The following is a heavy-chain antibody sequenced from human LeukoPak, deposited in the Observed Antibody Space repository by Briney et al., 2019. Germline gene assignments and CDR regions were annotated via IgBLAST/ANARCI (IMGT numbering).Heavy chain of an antibody. CDR3: AKGDYYDSSGYMEEGDAFDI. CDR2: ISGSGGST. V-gene: IGHV3-23*01. CDR1: GFTFSSYA. Sequence: QPGGSLRLSCAASGFTFSSYAMSWVRQAPGKGLEWVSAISGSGGSTYYADSVKGRFTISRDNSKNTLYLQMNSLRAEDTAVYYCAKGDYYDSSGYMEEGDAFDIWGQGTMVTVSS. J-gene: IGHJ3*02. D-gene: IGHD3-22*01.